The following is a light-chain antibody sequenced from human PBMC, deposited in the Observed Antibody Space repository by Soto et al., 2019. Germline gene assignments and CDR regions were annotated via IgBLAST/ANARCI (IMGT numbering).Light chain of an antibody. CDR3: RSYAGKRV. Sequence: QSALTQPASVSGSPGQSITISCTGTSSDVGSYNLVSWYQQHPGKAPKLMIYEGSKRPSGVSNRFSGSKSGNPASLTISGLQAEDGAEYYFRSYAGKRVFGGGTKLTVL. J-gene: IGLJ3*02. CDR1: SSDVGSYNL. CDR2: EGS. V-gene: IGLV2-23*01.